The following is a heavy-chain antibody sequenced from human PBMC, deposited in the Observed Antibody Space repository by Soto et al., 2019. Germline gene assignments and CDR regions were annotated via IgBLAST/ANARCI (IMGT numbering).Heavy chain of an antibody. Sequence: GGSLRLSCAPSGFTFDDYAMHWVRQAPGKGLEWVSDISWNSGSIGYADSAKGRFTISRDNAKHSLYLQMNSLRAEDTALYYCAKDMTRHDYGDPDHAFDIWGQGTMVTVSS. V-gene: IGHV3-9*01. CDR3: AKDMTRHDYGDPDHAFDI. J-gene: IGHJ3*02. D-gene: IGHD4-17*01. CDR2: ISWNSGSI. CDR1: GFTFDDYA.